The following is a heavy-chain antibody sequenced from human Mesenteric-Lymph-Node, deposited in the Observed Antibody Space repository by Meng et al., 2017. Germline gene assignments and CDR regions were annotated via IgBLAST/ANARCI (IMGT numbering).Heavy chain of an antibody. V-gene: IGHV1-46*01. J-gene: IGHJ4*02. CDR1: GYTFISYG. CDR2: INPSGGST. Sequence: ASVKVSCKASGYTFISYGICWVRQAPGQGLEWMGIINPSGGSTTYAQKFQGRVTMTSDTSTSTVYMDLSSLTSEDTAVYYCARGFGSSSWYRPGDYWGQGTLVTVSS. D-gene: IGHD6-13*01. CDR3: ARGFGSSSWYRPGDY.